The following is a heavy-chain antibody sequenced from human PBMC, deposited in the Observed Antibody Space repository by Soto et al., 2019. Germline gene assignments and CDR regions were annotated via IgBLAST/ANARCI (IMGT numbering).Heavy chain of an antibody. Sequence: EEQLVESGGGLVRPGGSLRLSCVASGFTVSNNYMSWVRQAPGKGLEWVSFIYSGGNTYYADSVKGRFTPSRHKTKNTRYLQMTSLSAEGTAVYYCTRRRASWGEGTLVTV. CDR1: GFTVSNNY. CDR2: IYSGGNT. V-gene: IGHV3-66*01. J-gene: IGHJ5*02. CDR3: TRRRAS.